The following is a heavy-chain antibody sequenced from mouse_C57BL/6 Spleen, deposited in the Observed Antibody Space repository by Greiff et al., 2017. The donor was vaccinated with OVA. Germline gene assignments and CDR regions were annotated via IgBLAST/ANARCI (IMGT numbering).Heavy chain of an antibody. J-gene: IGHJ2*01. V-gene: IGHV2-2*01. CDR1: GFSLTSYG. CDR3: ARTDVPYYFDY. CDR2: IWSGGGT. Sequence: QVQLQQSGPGLVQPSQSLSITCTVSGFSLTSYGVHWVRQSPGKGLEWLRVIWSGGGTDYNAAFISRLSISKDNSKSQVFFKMNSLQADDTAIYYCARTDVPYYFDYWGQGTTLTVSS.